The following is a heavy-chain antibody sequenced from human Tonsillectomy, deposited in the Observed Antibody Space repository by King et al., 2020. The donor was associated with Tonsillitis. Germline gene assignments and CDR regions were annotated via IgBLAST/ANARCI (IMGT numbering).Heavy chain of an antibody. V-gene: IGHV4-31*03. J-gene: IGHJ4*02. CDR2: IYYSGST. CDR1: GGSISSGGDY. Sequence: VQLQESGPGLVKPSQTLSLTCTVSGGSISSGGDYWSWIRQHPGKGLEWIGYIYYSGSTYYNPSLKSRVTISVDTSKNQFSLKLSSVTAADTAVYYCARDSDYCGNSHSGFDYWGQGTLVTGSS. CDR3: ARDSDYCGNSHSGFDY. D-gene: IGHD4-23*01.